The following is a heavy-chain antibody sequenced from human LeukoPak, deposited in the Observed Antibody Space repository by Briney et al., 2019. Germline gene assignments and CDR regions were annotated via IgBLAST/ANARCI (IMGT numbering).Heavy chain of an antibody. CDR3: ASYDSSGYYPAFDY. Sequence: SETLSLTCTVSGGSISSYYWSWIRQPPGKGLEWIGYIYYSGSTNYNPSLKSRVTISVKTSKNQFSLKLSSVTAADTAVYYCASYDSSGYYPAFDYWGQGTLVTVSS. D-gene: IGHD3-22*01. CDR2: IYYSGST. CDR1: GGSISSYY. V-gene: IGHV4-59*08. J-gene: IGHJ4*02.